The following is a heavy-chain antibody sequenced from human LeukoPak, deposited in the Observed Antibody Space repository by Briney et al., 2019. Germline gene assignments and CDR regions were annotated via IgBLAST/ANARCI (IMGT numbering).Heavy chain of an antibody. Sequence: PSETLSLTCTVSGDSINGYYWTWIRQPPGKGLEWIGNIYYNGNTNYNPSLKSRVTISVDTSKNQFSLGLTSVTATDTAVYYCARLGGYYDYWGQGTLVTVSS. D-gene: IGHD3-22*01. CDR2: IYYNGNT. J-gene: IGHJ4*02. V-gene: IGHV4-59*08. CDR3: ARLGGYYDY. CDR1: GDSINGYY.